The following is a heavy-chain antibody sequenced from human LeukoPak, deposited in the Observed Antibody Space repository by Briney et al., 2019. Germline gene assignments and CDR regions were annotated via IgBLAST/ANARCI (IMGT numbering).Heavy chain of an antibody. V-gene: IGHV3-23*01. CDR2: ISGSGGGT. Sequence: LPGGSLRLSCAASGFTFNSYAMGWVRQAPEKGLEWVATISGSGGGTYYADSVKGRFTISRDDSKNALYLQMNSLRAEDTAVYYCAKDLGRYRNNCFDYWGQGTLVTISS. CDR3: AKDLGRYRNNCFDY. J-gene: IGHJ4*02. CDR1: GFTFNSYA. D-gene: IGHD1-26*01.